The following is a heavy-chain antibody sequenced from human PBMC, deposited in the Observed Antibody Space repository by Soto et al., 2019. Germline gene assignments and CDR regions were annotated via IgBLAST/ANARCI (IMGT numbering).Heavy chain of an antibody. V-gene: IGHV4-34*01. Sequence: SETLSLTCAVYGGSFRSFYWSWIRQPPGKGLEGIGEINHSGSTKYNPSLRSRVTISLDTSKKEFSLKLSSVTAADTAVYYCARAPDGVVEYFQHWGQGTLVTVSS. CDR3: ARAPDGVVEYFQH. CDR1: GGSFRSFY. D-gene: IGHD2-15*01. CDR2: INHSGST. J-gene: IGHJ1*01.